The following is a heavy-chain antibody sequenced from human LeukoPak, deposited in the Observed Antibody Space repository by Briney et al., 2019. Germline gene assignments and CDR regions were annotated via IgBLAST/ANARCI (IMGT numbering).Heavy chain of an antibody. CDR2: IMISGDDT. J-gene: IGHJ4*02. CDR1: EFTFNNYA. CDR3: VRAAPGDCSSTSCSLFDN. Sequence: GGSLRLSCAGSEFTFNNYAMSWVRQTPRKGLEWVSTIMISGDDTYYADPVKGRFTMSRDKSKNTLYLQMSYLRAEDTAVYYCVRAAPGDCSSTSCSLFDNWGQGILVTVSS. V-gene: IGHV3-23*01. D-gene: IGHD2-2*01.